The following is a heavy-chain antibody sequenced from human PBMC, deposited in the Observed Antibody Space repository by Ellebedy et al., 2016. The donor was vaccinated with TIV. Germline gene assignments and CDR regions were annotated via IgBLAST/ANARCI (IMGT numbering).Heavy chain of an antibody. CDR3: VRDRAGGTREDAFDI. Sequence: GESLKISXEASGYSFTSYWMHWVRQAPGKGLVWVSRINSDGSSTSYADSVKGRFTISRDNAKKSLYLQMNSLRVDDTAVYFCVRDRAGGTREDAFDIWGHGTAVIVSS. V-gene: IGHV3-74*01. J-gene: IGHJ3*02. CDR1: GYSFTSYW. CDR2: INSDGSST. D-gene: IGHD2-15*01.